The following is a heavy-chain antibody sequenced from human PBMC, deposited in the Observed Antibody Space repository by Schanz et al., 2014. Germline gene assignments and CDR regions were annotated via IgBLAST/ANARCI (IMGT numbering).Heavy chain of an antibody. CDR2: ISYDGRNK. Sequence: QVQLVESGGGLVRPGGSLRLSCVASGFNFGHYGINWVRQAPGKGLEWVAVISYDGRNKYFADSVKGRFTISRDNSKNTLFLQVNSLRAEDTAVYYCARDRDAGGYDSWGQGTLVTVSS. V-gene: IGHV3-30*06. CDR3: ARDRDAGGYDS. J-gene: IGHJ5*01. D-gene: IGHD2-8*02. CDR1: GFNFGHYG.